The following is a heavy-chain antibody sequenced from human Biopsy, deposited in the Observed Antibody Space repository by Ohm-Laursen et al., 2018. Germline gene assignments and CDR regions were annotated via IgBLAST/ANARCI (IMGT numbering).Heavy chain of an antibody. Sequence: SLRLSCAASGFIFDNYGMHWVRQAPGKGLEWVSGINWNSGDIVYADSVKGRFTISRDNAKNSLSLQMNSLGAEDTALYYCARDRSGLTLTTLDFWGHGTLVTVSS. V-gene: IGHV3-9*01. J-gene: IGHJ4*01. CDR1: GFIFDNYG. CDR3: ARDRSGLTLTTLDF. CDR2: INWNSGDI. D-gene: IGHD6-25*01.